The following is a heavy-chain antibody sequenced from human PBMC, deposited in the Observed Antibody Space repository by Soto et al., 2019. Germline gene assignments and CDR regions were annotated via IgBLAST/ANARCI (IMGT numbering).Heavy chain of an antibody. CDR2: IYASGTT. D-gene: IGHD3-3*01. CDR3: ARSPQYYTPGSSPFDY. CDR1: SYVIESGHY. Sequence: SETLSLTCVVSSYVIESGHYWGWVRQPPGKGLEWVGSIYASGTTYYNPSLRSRVTISADTSKNQFSLSLTSVTAADTAVYYCARSPQYYTPGSSPFDYWGPGTMVTVSS. J-gene: IGHJ4*03. V-gene: IGHV4-38-2*01.